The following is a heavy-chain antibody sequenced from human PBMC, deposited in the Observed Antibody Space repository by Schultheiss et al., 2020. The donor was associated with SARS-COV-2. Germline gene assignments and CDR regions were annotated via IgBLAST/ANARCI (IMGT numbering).Heavy chain of an antibody. V-gene: IGHV3-21*01. D-gene: IGHD3/OR15-3a*01. CDR2: ISSSSSYI. CDR1: GFTFSSYA. J-gene: IGHJ3*02. CDR3: ARVGLPDAFDI. Sequence: GGSLRLSCAASGFTFSSYAMHWVRQAPGKGLEWVSSISSSSSYIYYADSVKGRFTISRDNSKNTLYLQMNSLRAEDTAVYYCARVGLPDAFDIWGQGTMVTVSS.